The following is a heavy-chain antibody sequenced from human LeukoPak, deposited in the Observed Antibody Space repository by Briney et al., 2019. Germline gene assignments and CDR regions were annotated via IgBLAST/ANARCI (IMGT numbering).Heavy chain of an antibody. V-gene: IGHV1-24*01. CDR2: FDPEDGET. J-gene: IGHJ4*02. Sequence: ASVKVSCKVSGYTLTELSTHWVRQAPGKGLEWMGGFDPEDGETIYAQKFQGRVTMTEDTSTDTAYMELSSLRSEDTAVYYCATGGYDSSGYYPGPLDYWGQGTLVTVSS. CDR3: ATGGYDSSGYYPGPLDY. CDR1: GYTLTELS. D-gene: IGHD3-22*01.